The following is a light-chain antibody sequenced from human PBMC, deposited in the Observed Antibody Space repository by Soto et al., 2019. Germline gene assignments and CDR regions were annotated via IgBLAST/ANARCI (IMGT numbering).Light chain of an antibody. CDR3: GSYVGDNTDV. CDR1: SSDIGAYNF. J-gene: IGLJ1*01. V-gene: IGLV2-8*01. Sequence: QSALTQPPSASGSPGQSVTISCTGTSSDIGAYNFVSWFQQHPGKAPKLLIYEVTQWPSGVPDRFSGSKSGNTASLTVSGLQADDEADYYCGSYVGDNTDVFGTATQLTVL. CDR2: EVT.